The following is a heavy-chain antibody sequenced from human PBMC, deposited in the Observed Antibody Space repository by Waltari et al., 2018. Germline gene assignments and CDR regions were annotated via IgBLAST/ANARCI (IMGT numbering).Heavy chain of an antibody. Sequence: QVQLVQSGAEVRKPGASMKVACEASGYNFSGHFMHWVRQAPGQGLEWMGRINPFSGDIEFAPNFEGRLTLTTDTSINTAFMELSRLTSDDTAVYYCARDRDQINVHQGVYNWFAPWGQGTLVTVSS. CDR1: GYNFSGHF. CDR3: ARDRDQINVHQGVYNWFAP. J-gene: IGHJ5*02. CDR2: INPFSGDI. D-gene: IGHD3-10*01. V-gene: IGHV1-2*06.